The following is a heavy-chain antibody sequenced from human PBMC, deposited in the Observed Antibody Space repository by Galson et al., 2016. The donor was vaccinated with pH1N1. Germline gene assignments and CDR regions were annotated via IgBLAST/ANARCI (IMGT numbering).Heavy chain of an antibody. CDR3: ARVFLERLYEHSTGVFDY. CDR2: INHSGSA. V-gene: IGHV4-34*01. J-gene: IGHJ4*02. Sequence: ETLSLTCAVYGGSFSDSSWGWIRQPPGKGLEWIGEINHSGSASYNASLRSRVTISIDTSKNQFSLNLHSVTAADTAVYSCARVFLERLYEHSTGVFDYWGQGTLVAVSS. CDR1: GGSFSDSS. D-gene: IGHD2-2*01.